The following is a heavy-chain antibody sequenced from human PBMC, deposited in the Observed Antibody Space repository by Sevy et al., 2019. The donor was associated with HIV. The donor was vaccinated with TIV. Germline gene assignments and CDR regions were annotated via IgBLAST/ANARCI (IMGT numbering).Heavy chain of an antibody. J-gene: IGHJ5*02. CDR1: GFTFSSYW. Sequence: GGSLRLSCAASGFTFSSYWMSWVRQAPGKGLEWVANIKQDGSEKYYVDSVKGRFTISRDNAKNSLYLQMNSLRVEDTAVYYCAGDIPRGWFDPWGQGTLVTVSS. CDR2: IKQDGSEK. D-gene: IGHD2-21*01. CDR3: AGDIPRGWFDP. V-gene: IGHV3-7*01.